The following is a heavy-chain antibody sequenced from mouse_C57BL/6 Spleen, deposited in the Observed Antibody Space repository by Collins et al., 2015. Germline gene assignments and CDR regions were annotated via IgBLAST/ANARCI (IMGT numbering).Heavy chain of an antibody. D-gene: IGHD2-12*01. CDR1: GFTFSDYY. CDR2: INYDGSST. J-gene: IGHJ2*01. CDR3: ARIRYYLDY. V-gene: IGHV5-16*01. Sequence: EVKLVESEGGLVQPGSSMKLSCTASGFTFSDYYMAWVRQVPEKGLEWVANINYDGSSTYYLDSLKSRFIISRDNAKNILYLQMSSLKSEDTATYYCARIRYYLDYWGQGTTLTVSS.